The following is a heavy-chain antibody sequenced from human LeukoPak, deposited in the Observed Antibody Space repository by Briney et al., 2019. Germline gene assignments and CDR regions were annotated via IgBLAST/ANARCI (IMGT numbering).Heavy chain of an antibody. CDR2: INPNSGGT. J-gene: IGHJ4*02. Sequence: ASVKVSCKASGYTFTGYYMHWVRQAPGQGLEWMGRINPNSGGTNYAQKFQGRVTMTRDTSISTAYMELSRLRSDDTAVYYCARDYESGDSSGYYGYWGQGTPVTVSS. CDR1: GYTFTGYY. CDR3: ARDYESGDSSGYYGY. D-gene: IGHD3-22*01. V-gene: IGHV1-2*06.